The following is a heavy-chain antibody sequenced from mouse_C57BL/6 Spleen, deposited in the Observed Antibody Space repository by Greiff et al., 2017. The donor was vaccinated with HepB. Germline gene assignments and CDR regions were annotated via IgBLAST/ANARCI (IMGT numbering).Heavy chain of an antibody. CDR3: ARWGIYYEYGYAMDY. Sequence: VQLQQSGAELVKPGASVKLSCKASGYTFTSYWMHWVKQRPGRGLERIGRIDPNSGGTKYNEKFKSKATLTVDKPSSTAYMQLSSLTSEDSAVYYCARWGIYYEYGYAMDYWGQGTSVTVSS. CDR2: IDPNSGGT. V-gene: IGHV1-72*01. D-gene: IGHD2-4*01. J-gene: IGHJ4*01. CDR1: GYTFTSYW.